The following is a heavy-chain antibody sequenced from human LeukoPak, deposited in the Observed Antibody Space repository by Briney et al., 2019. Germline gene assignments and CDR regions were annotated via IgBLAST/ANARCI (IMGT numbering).Heavy chain of an antibody. CDR3: VKGTSTKYYYYGMDV. CDR1: GFALSNYA. CDR2: INSNGGST. Sequence: GGSLRVSCSASGFALSNYATHWVRQAPGKGLEYVAGINSNGGSTFYADSVKGRFTMSGDNSRNTLYLQMSSLRAEDTAVYYCVKGTSTKYYYYGMDVWGQGTTVTVSS. J-gene: IGHJ6*02. D-gene: IGHD2-2*01. V-gene: IGHV3-64D*06.